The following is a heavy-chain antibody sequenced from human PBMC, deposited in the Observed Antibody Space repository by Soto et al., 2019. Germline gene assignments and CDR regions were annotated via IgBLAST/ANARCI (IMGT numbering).Heavy chain of an antibody. CDR3: AKGSYETDVGGYFDY. V-gene: IGHV3-23*01. D-gene: IGHD3-10*02. Sequence: EVQLLESGGGLVQPGGSLRLSCAASGFTFSSYAMSWIRQAPGKGLEWVSAISGSGGSTYYADSVKGRFTISRDNSKNTLYLQMNSLRAEDTAVYYCAKGSYETDVGGYFDYWGQGTLVTVSS. CDR2: ISGSGGST. CDR1: GFTFSSYA. J-gene: IGHJ4*02.